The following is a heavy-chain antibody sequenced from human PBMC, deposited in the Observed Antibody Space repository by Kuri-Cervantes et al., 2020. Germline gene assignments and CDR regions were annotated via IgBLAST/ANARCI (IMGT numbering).Heavy chain of an antibody. V-gene: IGHV3-9*01. Sequence: SLKISCAASGFTFDDHAMHWVRQAPGKGLEWVSGISWNSGSIGYADSVKGRFTISRDNVKNSLYLQMNSLRAEDTALYYCAKEDLVRGPLDYWGQGTLVTVSS. CDR1: GFTFDDHA. CDR2: ISWNSGSI. J-gene: IGHJ4*02. CDR3: AKEDLVRGPLDY. D-gene: IGHD3-10*01.